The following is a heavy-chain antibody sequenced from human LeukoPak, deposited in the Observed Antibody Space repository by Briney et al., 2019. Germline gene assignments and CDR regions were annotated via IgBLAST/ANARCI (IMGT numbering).Heavy chain of an antibody. V-gene: IGHV4-34*01. CDR2: INHSGST. D-gene: IGHD3-22*01. J-gene: IGHJ4*02. CDR1: GGSFSGYY. CDR3: ARGANYYGSGGYMKPYFDY. Sequence: SETLSLTCAVYGGSFSGYYWSWIRQPPGKGLEWIGEINHSGSTNYNPSLKSRVTISVDTSKNQFSLKLSSVTAADTAVYYCARGANYYGSGGYMKPYFDYWGQGTLVTVSS.